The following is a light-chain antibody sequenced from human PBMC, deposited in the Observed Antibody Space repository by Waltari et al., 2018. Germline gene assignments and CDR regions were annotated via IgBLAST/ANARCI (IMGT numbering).Light chain of an antibody. CDR2: DVS. CDR3: SSYTSSSTWV. CDR1: SSDVGGYNY. V-gene: IGLV2-14*01. J-gene: IGLJ3*02. Sequence: QSALTQPASVSGSPGQSITISCTGTSSDVGGYNYVPWYQPHPGTAPKLMIYDVSKRPSGVSNRFSGSKSGNTASLTISGLQAEDEADYYCSSYTSSSTWVFGGGTKLTVL.